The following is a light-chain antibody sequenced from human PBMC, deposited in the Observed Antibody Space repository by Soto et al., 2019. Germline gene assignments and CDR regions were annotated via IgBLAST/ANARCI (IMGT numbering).Light chain of an antibody. CDR1: QSVSSGY. J-gene: IGKJ1*01. CDR2: GAS. Sequence: ENVLTQSPGTLSLSPGERATLSCRASQSVSSGYLAWYQQKPGQAPRLLIYGASSRATGIPDRFSGSGSGTDFTLTISRLEPEDFAVYYCPQYGSAPRTFGQGPKVEIK. CDR3: PQYGSAPRT. V-gene: IGKV3-20*01.